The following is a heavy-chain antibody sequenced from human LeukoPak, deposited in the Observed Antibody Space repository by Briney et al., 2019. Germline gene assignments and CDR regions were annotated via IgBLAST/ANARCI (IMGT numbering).Heavy chain of an antibody. V-gene: IGHV4-39*07. J-gene: IGHJ4*02. CDR3: AGERGEEYSSGWYKTNYFYN. CDR2: GDYSGGT. CDR1: GDSFTSVTDY. D-gene: IGHD6-19*01. Sequence: SETLSLTCTVSGDSFTSVTDYWAWIRQPPGKGLEWIASGDYSGGTYYNPSLESRVAISADMSKNQISLKLTSVTGADTTVYYCAGERGEEYSSGWYKTNYFYNWGQGIRVTVSS.